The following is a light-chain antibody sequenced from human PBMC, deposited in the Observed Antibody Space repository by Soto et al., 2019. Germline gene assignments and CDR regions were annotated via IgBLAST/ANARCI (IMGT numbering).Light chain of an antibody. CDR2: DVS. J-gene: IGLJ1*01. Sequence: QSALTQPASVSGSPGQSITISCTGTSSDVGGYNYVSWYQHHPGKAPKLMIYDVSNRPSGVSNRFSGSKSGNTASLTISGLQAEDEADYYCNSYTRSSTLFYVFGTGTKLTVL. CDR3: NSYTRSSTLFYV. V-gene: IGLV2-14*03. CDR1: SSDVGGYNY.